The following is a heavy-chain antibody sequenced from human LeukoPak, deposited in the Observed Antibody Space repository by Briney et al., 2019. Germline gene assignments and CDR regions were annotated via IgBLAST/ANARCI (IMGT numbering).Heavy chain of an antibody. V-gene: IGHV3-30*03. D-gene: IGHD6-13*01. J-gene: IGHJ4*02. CDR3: ARDLCPWYSSSCRYFDY. CDR2: ISYDGSDK. CDR1: GFPFSNYG. Sequence: GRSLRLSCAASGFPFSNYGMHWVRQAPGKGLEWVTVISYDGSDKYYADSVKGRFTISRDNSKNTLYLRMNSLRAEDTAVYYCARDLCPWYSSSCRYFDYWGQGTLVTVSS.